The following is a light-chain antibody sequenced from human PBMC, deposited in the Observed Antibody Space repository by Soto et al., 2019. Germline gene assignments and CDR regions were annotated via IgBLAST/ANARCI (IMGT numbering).Light chain of an antibody. CDR3: QHYSVWPYT. Sequence: EILMTQSPATLSVSLGESATLSCRASQSVGTNLAWYQQKPDQAPRLLISDASTRATNVPARFSGSGSETDFSLTIRSLQSEDFGVYYGQHYSVWPYTFGQGTKLDIK. CDR1: QSVGTN. CDR2: DAS. J-gene: IGKJ2*01. V-gene: IGKV3-15*01.